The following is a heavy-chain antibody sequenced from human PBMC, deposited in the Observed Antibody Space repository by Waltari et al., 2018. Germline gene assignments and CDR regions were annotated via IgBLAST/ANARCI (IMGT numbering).Heavy chain of an antibody. D-gene: IGHD5-12*01. V-gene: IGHV1-69*04. CDR2: IIPILGIA. J-gene: IGHJ6*03. CDR3: AREGSIVAMIFDYYYMDV. CDR1: GGTFSSYA. Sequence: QVQLVQSGAEVKKPGSSVKVSCKASGGTFSSYAISWVRQAPGQGLEWMGGIIPILGIANYAQKFQGRVTITADESTSTAYMELSSLRSEDTAVYYCAREGSIVAMIFDYYYMDVWGKGTTVTVSS.